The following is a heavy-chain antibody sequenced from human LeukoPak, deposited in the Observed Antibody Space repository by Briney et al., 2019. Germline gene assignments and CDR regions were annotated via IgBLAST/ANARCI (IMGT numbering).Heavy chain of an antibody. CDR2: ISGYNGNT. V-gene: IGHV1-18*01. J-gene: IGHJ4*02. D-gene: IGHD6-19*01. CDR1: GYIFSTYG. CDR3: ARRRSEEFDFDC. Sequence: ASVTVSCTASGYIFSTYGISWVRQAPGQGLERMGCISGYNGNTNYAQKLQGRVTMTTDTSTSTAYMELRSLRSDDTAVYYCARRRSEEFDFDCWGQGTLVTVSS.